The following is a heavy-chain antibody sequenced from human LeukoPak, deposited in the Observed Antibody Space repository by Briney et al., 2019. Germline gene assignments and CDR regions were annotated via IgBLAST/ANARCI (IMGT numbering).Heavy chain of an antibody. D-gene: IGHD5-18*01. CDR1: GGSFSGYY. V-gene: IGHV4-34*01. Sequence: SETLSLTCAVYGGSFSGYYWSWIRQPPGKGLEWIGEINHSGSTNYNPSLKSRVIISVDTSKNQSSLKLSSVTAADTAVYYCARRPLYSYGPNDYWGQGTLVTVSS. CDR3: ARRPLYSYGPNDY. J-gene: IGHJ4*02. CDR2: INHSGST.